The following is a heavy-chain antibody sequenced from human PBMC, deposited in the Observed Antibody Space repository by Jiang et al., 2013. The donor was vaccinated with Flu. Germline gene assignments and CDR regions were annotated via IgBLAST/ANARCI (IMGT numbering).Heavy chain of an antibody. CDR2: INPNSGGR. Sequence: GAEVKKPGASVKVSCEASGYTFNAYYIHWVRQAPGQGLEWMGWINPNSGGRNYAQKFQGWVTMTRDSSISTAYMDLNRLGSEDTAVYYCARGSSYGYEFHNGMDVWGQGDHRHRLF. CDR3: ARGSSYGYEFHNGMDV. CDR1: GYTFNAYY. J-gene: IGHJ6*02. V-gene: IGHV1-2*04. D-gene: IGHD5-18*01.